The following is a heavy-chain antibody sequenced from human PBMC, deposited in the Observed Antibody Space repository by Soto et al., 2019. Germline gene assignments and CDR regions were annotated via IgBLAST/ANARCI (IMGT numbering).Heavy chain of an antibody. J-gene: IGHJ6*02. Sequence: SETLSLTYAVNGLSFRSYYGSWLRPQQGKGLEWIGEINRSGTTHYNPSLKRRINISIDTSKNQFSLNLTSVTAADTATYYCARDIITVIGGEIYYYFGMDVWGQGTTVTFSS. CDR1: GLSFRSYY. CDR2: INRSGTT. V-gene: IGHV4-34*01. D-gene: IGHD3-22*01. CDR3: ARDIITVIGGEIYYYFGMDV.